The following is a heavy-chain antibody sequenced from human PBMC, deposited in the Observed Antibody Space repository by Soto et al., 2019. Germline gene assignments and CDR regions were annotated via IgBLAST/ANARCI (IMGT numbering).Heavy chain of an antibody. CDR2: IKSKTDGGTT. Sequence: GSLRLSCAASGFTFSNAWMSWVRQAPGKGLEWVGRIKSKTDGGTTDYAAPVKGRFTISRDDSKNTLYLQMNSLKTEDTAVYYCTTDPMATLGYFDYWGQGTLVTVSS. CDR1: GFTFSNAW. CDR3: TTDPMATLGYFDY. D-gene: IGHD5-12*01. J-gene: IGHJ4*02. V-gene: IGHV3-15*01.